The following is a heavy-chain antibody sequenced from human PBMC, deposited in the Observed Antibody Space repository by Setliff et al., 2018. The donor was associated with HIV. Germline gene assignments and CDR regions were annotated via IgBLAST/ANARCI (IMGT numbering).Heavy chain of an antibody. D-gene: IGHD1-26*01. J-gene: IGHJ4*02. V-gene: IGHV3-21*06. CDR3: APLVGATGAPSY. Sequence: GGSLRLSCVASGFTFHNYAMNWVRQAPGKGLEWVSSLSSSASYMYYADSVKGRFTISRDNAKNSLYLQMDSLRAEDTAVYYCAPLVGATGAPSYWGQGTLVTVSS. CDR1: GFTFHNYA. CDR2: LSSSASYM.